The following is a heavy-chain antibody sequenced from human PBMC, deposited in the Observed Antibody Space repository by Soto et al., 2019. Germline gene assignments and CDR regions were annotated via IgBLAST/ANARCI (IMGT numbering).Heavy chain of an antibody. CDR3: AKEGTSGLDYFDY. D-gene: IGHD6-19*01. CDR1: GFTFSNYA. J-gene: IGHJ4*02. CDR2: ISGSGGSP. Sequence: EVQLLESGGGLVQPGGSLRLSCAASGFTFSNYAMNWVRQAPGKGLEWVSTISGSGGSPYYADSVKGRLTITRDNSKTTRYLQMNSLRAGDSAIYYCAKEGTSGLDYFDYWGQGTLVTVSS. V-gene: IGHV3-23*01.